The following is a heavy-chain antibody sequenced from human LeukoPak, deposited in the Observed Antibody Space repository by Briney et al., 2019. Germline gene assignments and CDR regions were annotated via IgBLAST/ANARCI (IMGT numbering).Heavy chain of an antibody. CDR1: GGSISSYS. CDR2: INYSGST. D-gene: IGHD2-2*01. V-gene: IGHV4-59*01. CDR3: ARDVVAARGSFDY. Sequence: SETLSLTCSVSGGSISSYSWSWIRQPPGKGLEWIGYINYSGSTNYNPSLKSRVTISVDTSKNQFSVKLSSVTAADTAVYYCARDVVAARGSFDYWGRGTLVTVSS. J-gene: IGHJ4*02.